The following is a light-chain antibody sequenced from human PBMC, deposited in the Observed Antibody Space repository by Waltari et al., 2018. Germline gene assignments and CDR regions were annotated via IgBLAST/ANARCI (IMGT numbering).Light chain of an antibody. CDR1: SSNIGAGYD. CDR2: GNI. V-gene: IGLV1-40*01. Sequence: QSVLTQPPSVYGAPGQRVTISCTGSSSNIGAGYDVHWYQQLPGTAPKLLIYGNINRPSGVPDRFSGSKSGTSASLAITGLQAEDEADYYCQSYDSSLVFGGGTKLTVL. CDR3: QSYDSSLV. J-gene: IGLJ2*01.